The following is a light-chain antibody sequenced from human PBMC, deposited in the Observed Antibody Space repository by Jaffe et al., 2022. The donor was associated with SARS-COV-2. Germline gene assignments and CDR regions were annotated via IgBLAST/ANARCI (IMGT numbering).Light chain of an antibody. Sequence: QSALTQPASVSGSPGQSITISCSGTSSDVVNYNLVSWYQKNPGGAPKLIIYEGSKRPSGVSDRFSGSKSVSSAYLTISGLQAEDEADYYCCSYAGVTTTPTAVFGGGTRLNVL. CDR2: EGS. J-gene: IGLJ3*02. V-gene: IGLV2-23*01. CDR3: CSYAGVTTTPTAV. CDR1: SSDVVNYNL.